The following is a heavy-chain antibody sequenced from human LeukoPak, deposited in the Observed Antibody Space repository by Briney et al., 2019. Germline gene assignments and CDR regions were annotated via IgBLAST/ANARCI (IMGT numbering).Heavy chain of an antibody. D-gene: IGHD6-19*01. Sequence: SETLSLTCTVSGGSISSGDYYWGWIRQPPGKGLEWIGYIYYSGSTYYNPSLKSRVTISVDTSKNQFSLKLSSVTAADTAVYYCARVGSGWYRHVDYWGQGTLVTVSS. CDR1: GGSISSGDYY. V-gene: IGHV4-30-4*08. J-gene: IGHJ4*02. CDR3: ARVGSGWYRHVDY. CDR2: IYYSGST.